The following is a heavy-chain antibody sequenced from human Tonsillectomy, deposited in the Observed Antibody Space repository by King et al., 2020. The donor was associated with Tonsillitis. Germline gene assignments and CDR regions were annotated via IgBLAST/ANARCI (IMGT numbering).Heavy chain of an antibody. CDR1: GYTFTSYD. CDR2: MNPNSGNT. V-gene: IGHV1-8*01. J-gene: IGHJ6*02. CDR3: ASVSLTYCSGPSCYAYSYYGMDV. Sequence: VQLVQSGAEVKKPGASVKVSCKASGYTFTSYDVNWVRQATGQGLEWMGWMNPNSGNTGYAQKFQGRVTMTRNTSISTAYMELSSLRSEDAAVYYCASVSLTYCSGPSCYAYSYYGMDVCGQGTTVTVSS. D-gene: IGHD2-2*01.